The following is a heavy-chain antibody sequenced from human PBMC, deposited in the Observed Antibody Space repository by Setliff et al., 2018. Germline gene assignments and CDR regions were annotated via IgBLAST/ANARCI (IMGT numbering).Heavy chain of an antibody. V-gene: IGHV3-11*06. J-gene: IGHJ3*02. D-gene: IGHD2-15*01. CDR1: GFTFSDYY. CDR3: ARDLKLLLRSLDAFEM. Sequence: PGGSLRLSCAASGFTFSDYYMSWVRQAPGQGLEWVSCISSSRRSYTNYADSVKGRFTISRDNVKNSLYLQMNSLRAEDTAVYYCARDLKLLLRSLDAFEMWGQGTMVTVSS. CDR2: ISSSRRSYT.